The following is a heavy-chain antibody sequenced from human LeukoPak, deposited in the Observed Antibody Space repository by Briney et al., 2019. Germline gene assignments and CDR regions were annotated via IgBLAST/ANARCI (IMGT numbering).Heavy chain of an antibody. CDR2: IGGGDSQI. D-gene: IGHD4-11*01. J-gene: IGHJ4*02. CDR1: GFTFSSFQ. V-gene: IGHV3-48*03. Sequence: GGSLRLSCAASGFTFSSFQMTWVRQAPGKGLEWVSYIGGGDSQIFYADSVKGRFTISRDNAKNSLYLQMSSLRAEDTAIYYCARWGHGDYSSFPTKFDYWGQGTLVTVSS. CDR3: ARWGHGDYSSFPTKFDY.